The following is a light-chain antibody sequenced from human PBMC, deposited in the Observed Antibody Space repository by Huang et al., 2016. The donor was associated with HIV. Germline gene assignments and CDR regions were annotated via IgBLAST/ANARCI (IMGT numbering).Light chain of an antibody. V-gene: IGKV1-39*01. CDR1: QSIKRY. J-gene: IGKJ1*01. CDR3: QQSYTTPWT. Sequence: DIQMTQSPSSLSASVGDRVSITCWASQSIKRYLNWYQQKPGKAPKVLIYAASNLQSGVPSRFSGSGSETDFTLTIIILQPDDSATYYCQQSYTTPWTFGQGTKVEI. CDR2: AAS.